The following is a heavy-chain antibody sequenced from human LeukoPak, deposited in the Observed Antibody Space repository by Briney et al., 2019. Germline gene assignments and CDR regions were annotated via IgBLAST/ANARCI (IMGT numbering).Heavy chain of an antibody. CDR2: IWYDGSNK. D-gene: IGHD6-13*01. CDR1: GFTFSSYG. CDR3: ARASSSWDRFDY. Sequence: GRSLRLSCAASGFTFSSYGMHWVRQAPGKGLEWVAVIWYDGSNKYYADSVKGRFTISRDNSKNTLYLQMNSLRAEDTAVYYCARASSSWDRFDYWGQGTLVTVSS. V-gene: IGHV3-33*01. J-gene: IGHJ4*02.